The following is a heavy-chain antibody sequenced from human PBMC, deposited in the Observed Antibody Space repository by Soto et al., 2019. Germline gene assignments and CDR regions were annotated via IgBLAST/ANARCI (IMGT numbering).Heavy chain of an antibody. CDR2: ISSSSSYI. Sequence: PGGSLRLSCAASGFTFSSYSMNWVRQAPGKGLEWVSSISSSSSYIYYADSVKGRFTISRDNAKNSLYLQMNSLRAEDTAVYYCARGPGYDSSGYYQQGFDPWGQGTLVTVSS. CDR1: GFTFSSYS. V-gene: IGHV3-21*01. J-gene: IGHJ5*02. D-gene: IGHD3-22*01. CDR3: ARGPGYDSSGYYQQGFDP.